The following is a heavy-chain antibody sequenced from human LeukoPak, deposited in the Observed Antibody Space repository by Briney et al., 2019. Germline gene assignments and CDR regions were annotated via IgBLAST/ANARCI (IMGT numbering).Heavy chain of an antibody. V-gene: IGHV3-21*01. CDR2: ISSSSSYI. Sequence: GGSLRLSCAASGFTFSSYSMNWVRQAPGKGLEWVSSISSSSSYIYYADSVKGRFTISRDNAKNSLYLQMNSLRAEGTAVYYCARVDTYYYDSSGYSSLDYWGQGTLVTVSS. CDR1: GFTFSSYS. D-gene: IGHD3-22*01. CDR3: ARVDTYYYDSSGYSSLDY. J-gene: IGHJ4*02.